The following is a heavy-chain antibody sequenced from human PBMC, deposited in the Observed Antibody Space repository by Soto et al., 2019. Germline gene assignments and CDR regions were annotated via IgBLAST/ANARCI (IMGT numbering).Heavy chain of an antibody. D-gene: IGHD4-17*01. V-gene: IGHV4-34*01. Sequence: SETLSLTCAVYGGSFSGYYWSWIRQPPGKGLEWIGEINHSGSTNYNPSLKSRVTISVDTSKNQFSLKLSSVTAADTAVYYCARGSSTVRMTFDIWGQGTMVTVS. CDR2: INHSGST. J-gene: IGHJ3*02. CDR3: ARGSSTVRMTFDI. CDR1: GGSFSGYY.